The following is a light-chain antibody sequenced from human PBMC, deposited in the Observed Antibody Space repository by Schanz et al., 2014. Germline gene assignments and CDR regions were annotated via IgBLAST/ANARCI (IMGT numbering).Light chain of an antibody. CDR1: QSVSSSY. V-gene: IGKV3-20*01. Sequence: EIVLTQSPGTLSLSPGERATLSCRASQSVSSSYLAWYQQKPGQAPRLLIYGASSRATGIPDRFSGSGSGTDFTLTISRLEPEDFAVYYCQHYGSSSWTFGQGTKVAIK. CDR2: GAS. J-gene: IGKJ1*01. CDR3: QHYGSSSWT.